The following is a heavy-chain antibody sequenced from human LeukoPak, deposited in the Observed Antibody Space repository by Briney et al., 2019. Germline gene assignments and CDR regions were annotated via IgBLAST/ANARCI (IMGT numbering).Heavy chain of an antibody. D-gene: IGHD4/OR15-4a*01. Sequence: SETLSLTCTVSPGSISAYSWSWIRQSPGGGMEWIGYIYYSGDTAYNPSLRSRATLSVDTSKNQFSLQLRSVTTADAAVYYCVRGPYGASISKWFDPWGQGTQVIVSP. CDR1: PGSISAYS. CDR3: VRGPYGASISKWFDP. V-gene: IGHV4-59*01. CDR2: IYYSGDT. J-gene: IGHJ5*02.